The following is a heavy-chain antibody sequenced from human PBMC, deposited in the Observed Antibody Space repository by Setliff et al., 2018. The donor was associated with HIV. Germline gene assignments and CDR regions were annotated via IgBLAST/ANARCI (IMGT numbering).Heavy chain of an antibody. J-gene: IGHJ4*02. CDR3: ASGGYDILTGLRH. CDR1: GIIFSNYG. CDR2: VRFDGNDK. Sequence: GGSLRLSCAASGIIFSNYGMHWVRQAPGKGLEWVAYVRFDGNDKYYRDSVKGRFTISRDNHKKTLSLQMNSLRGDDTAVYFCASGGYDILTGLRHWGQGTLVTVSS. V-gene: IGHV3-30*02. D-gene: IGHD3-9*01.